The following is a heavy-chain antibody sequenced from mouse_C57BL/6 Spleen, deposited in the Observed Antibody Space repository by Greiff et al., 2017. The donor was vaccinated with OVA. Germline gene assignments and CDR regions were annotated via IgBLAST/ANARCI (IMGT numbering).Heavy chain of an antibody. CDR3: AIRGDYYGYDNYAMDY. J-gene: IGHJ4*01. Sequence: VQLQQSGPELVKPGASVKIPCKASGYTFTNYYMDWVKQSHGKSLEWIGDINPNNGGTIYNQKFKGKATLTVDKSSSTAYMELRSLTSEDTAVYYCAIRGDYYGYDNYAMDYWGQGTSVTVSS. CDR1: GYTFTNYY. CDR2: INPNNGGT. V-gene: IGHV1-18*01. D-gene: IGHD2-2*01.